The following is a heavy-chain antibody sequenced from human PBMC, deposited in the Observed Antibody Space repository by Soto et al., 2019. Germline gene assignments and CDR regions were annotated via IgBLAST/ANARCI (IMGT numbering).Heavy chain of an antibody. J-gene: IGHJ4*02. CDR3: AKTLLEWELLLSFDY. Sequence: QVQLVESGGGVVQPGRSLRLSCAASGFTFSSYGMHWVRQAPGKGLEWVAVISYDGSNKYYADSVKGRFTISRDNSKNTLYLQMNSLRAEDTAVYYCAKTLLEWELLLSFDYWGQGTLVTVSS. CDR2: ISYDGSNK. D-gene: IGHD1-26*01. CDR1: GFTFSSYG. V-gene: IGHV3-30*18.